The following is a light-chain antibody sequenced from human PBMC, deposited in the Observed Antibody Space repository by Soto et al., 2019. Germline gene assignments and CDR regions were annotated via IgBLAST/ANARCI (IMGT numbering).Light chain of an antibody. Sequence: EIMMTQSPATLSVSPGDRATLSCRASQSVSSNLSWYQQKPGQAPKLLIYGASTRATGIPARFSGSGSGTEFTITIRRMLAEVFAVYYYQHYNNWPPLTFGGGTKVEIK. V-gene: IGKV3-15*01. CDR3: QHYNNWPPLT. J-gene: IGKJ4*01. CDR1: QSVSSN. CDR2: GAS.